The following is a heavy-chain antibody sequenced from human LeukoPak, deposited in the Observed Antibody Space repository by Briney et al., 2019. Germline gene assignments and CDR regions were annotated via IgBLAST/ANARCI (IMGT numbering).Heavy chain of an antibody. CDR2: IKEDGGEK. D-gene: IGHD3-22*01. J-gene: IGHJ4*02. CDR3: ARDRTSSVVITDTLDY. CDR1: GFTFSGYW. V-gene: IGHV3-7*01. Sequence: PGGSLRLSCAASGFTFSGYWMSWVRQAPGKGLEWVANIKEDGGEKYYVDSVKGRFTISRDNSKNTLYLQMNSLRAEDTAVYYCARDRTSSVVITDTLDYWGQGTLVTVSS.